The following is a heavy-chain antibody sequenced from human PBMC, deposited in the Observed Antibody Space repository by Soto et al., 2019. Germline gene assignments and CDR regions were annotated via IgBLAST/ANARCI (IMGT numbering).Heavy chain of an antibody. CDR3: ARDLLQTPWGYYGMDV. V-gene: IGHV3-11*06. CDR2: ISSSSSYT. CDR1: GFTFSDYY. D-gene: IGHD3-16*01. Sequence: KPGGSLRLSCAASGFTFSDYYMSWIRQAPGKGLEWVSYISSSSSYTNYADPVKGRFTISRDNAKNSLYLQMNSLRAEDTAVYYCARDLLQTPWGYYGMDVWGQGTTVTVSS. J-gene: IGHJ6*02.